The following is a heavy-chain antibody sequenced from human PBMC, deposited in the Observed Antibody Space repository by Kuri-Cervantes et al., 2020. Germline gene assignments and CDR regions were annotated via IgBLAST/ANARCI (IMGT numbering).Heavy chain of an antibody. D-gene: IGHD5-12*01. Sequence: GGSLRLSCAASGFTFSSYGMHWVRQAPGKGLEWVAVIWYDGSNKYYADSVKGRFTISRDNSKNTLYLQMNSLRAEDTAVYYCAREEWLRRRRGAFDYWGQGTLVTVSS. J-gene: IGHJ4*02. CDR2: IWYDGSNK. V-gene: IGHV3-33*01. CDR1: GFTFSSYG. CDR3: AREEWLRRRRGAFDY.